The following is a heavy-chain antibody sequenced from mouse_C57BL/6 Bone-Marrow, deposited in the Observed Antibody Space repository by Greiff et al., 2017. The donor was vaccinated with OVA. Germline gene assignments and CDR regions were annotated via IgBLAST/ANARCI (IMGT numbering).Heavy chain of an antibody. Sequence: QVQLQQPGAELVMPGASVKLSCKASGYTFTSYWMHWVKQRPGQGLEWIGEIDPSDSYTNYNQKFKGKSTLTVDKSSSTAYMQLSSLTSEDSAVYYCAREGNYYDYDGAWFAYWGQGTLVTVSA. V-gene: IGHV1-69*01. CDR1: GYTFTSYW. CDR3: AREGNYYDYDGAWFAY. D-gene: IGHD2-4*01. J-gene: IGHJ3*01. CDR2: IDPSDSYT.